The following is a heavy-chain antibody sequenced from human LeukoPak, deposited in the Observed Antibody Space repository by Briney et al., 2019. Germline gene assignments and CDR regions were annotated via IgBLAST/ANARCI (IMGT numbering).Heavy chain of an antibody. D-gene: IGHD5-18*01. CDR3: ARRYSTGDFDY. CDR2: ITVYNGHT. J-gene: IGHJ4*02. Sequence: ASVKVSCKASGYTFNSYGITWVRQAPGQGLEWMGRITVYNGHTNYAQKLQGRVTMTTDTSTSTAFLELTSLRSDDTAVYYCARRYSTGDFDYWGQGTLITVSS. CDR1: GYTFNSYG. V-gene: IGHV1-18*01.